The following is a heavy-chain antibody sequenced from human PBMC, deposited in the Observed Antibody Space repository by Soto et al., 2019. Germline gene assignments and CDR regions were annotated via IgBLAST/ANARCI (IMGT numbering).Heavy chain of an antibody. CDR2: IYYSGST. Sequence: PSETLSLTCTVSGGSISSYYWSWIRQPPGKGLEWIGYIYYSGSTNYNPSLKSRVTISVDTSKNQFSLKLSSVTAADTAVYYCARDRAGGLWYFDCWGQGTLVTVSS. V-gene: IGHV4-59*01. CDR3: ARDRAGGLWYFDC. J-gene: IGHJ4*02. CDR1: GGSISSYY. D-gene: IGHD5-18*01.